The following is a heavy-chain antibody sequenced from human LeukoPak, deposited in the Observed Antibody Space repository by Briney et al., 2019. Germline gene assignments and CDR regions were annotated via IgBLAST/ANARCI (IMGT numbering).Heavy chain of an antibody. V-gene: IGHV3-23*01. Sequence: GGSLRLSCAASGFTFRSYGMSWVREAPGKGLEWVSTISGVGGRTYYADSVKGRFTIPRDNSKNTLYLQMNSLRAEDTDVYYCAKGTYGSGTYGAHDYWGQGTLVTVSS. J-gene: IGHJ4*02. CDR3: AKGTYGSGTYGAHDY. D-gene: IGHD3-10*01. CDR2: ISGVGGRT. CDR1: GFTFRSYG.